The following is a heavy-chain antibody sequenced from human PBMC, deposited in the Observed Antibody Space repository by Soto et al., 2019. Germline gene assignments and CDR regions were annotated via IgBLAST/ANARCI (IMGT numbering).Heavy chain of an antibody. V-gene: IGHV1-69*01. CDR1: GGSFSSYA. CDR2: IIPIFGTA. Sequence: SVKVSCKASGGSFSSYAIIWVRQAPGQGLEWMGGIIPIFGTANYAQKFQGRVTITADESTSTAYMELSSLRSEDTAVYYCARDLEYSSSQADPWGQGTLVTVPS. D-gene: IGHD6-6*01. J-gene: IGHJ5*02. CDR3: ARDLEYSSSQADP.